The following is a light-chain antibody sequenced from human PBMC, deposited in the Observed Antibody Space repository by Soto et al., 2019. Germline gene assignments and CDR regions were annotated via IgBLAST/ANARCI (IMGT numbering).Light chain of an antibody. CDR3: QQRSNWPVT. Sequence: EIELTQSPATLSLSPGERATLSCRASQSVSSYLAWYQQKPGQTPRLLIYDASNRATDIPARFSGSGSGTDFTLTISSLEPEDFAVYYCQQRSNWPVTFGQGTRVEIK. CDR1: QSVSSY. CDR2: DAS. V-gene: IGKV3-11*01. J-gene: IGKJ1*01.